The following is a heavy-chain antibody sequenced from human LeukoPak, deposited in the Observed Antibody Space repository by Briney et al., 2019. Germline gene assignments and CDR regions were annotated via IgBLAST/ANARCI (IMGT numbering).Heavy chain of an antibody. CDR3: AKEPPLYGDYDDEPLDY. CDR2: ISYDGSNK. CDR1: GFTFSSYG. Sequence: GRSLRLSCAASGFTFSSYGMHWVRQAPGKGLEWVAVISYDGSNKYYADSVKGRFTISRDNSRNTLYLQMNSLRAEDTAVYYCAKEPPLYGDYDDEPLDYWGQGTLVTVSS. J-gene: IGHJ4*02. D-gene: IGHD4-17*01. V-gene: IGHV3-30*18.